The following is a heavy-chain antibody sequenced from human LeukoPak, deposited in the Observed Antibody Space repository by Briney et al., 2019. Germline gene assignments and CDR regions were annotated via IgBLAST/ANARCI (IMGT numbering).Heavy chain of an antibody. J-gene: IGHJ6*02. CDR1: GFTFSSYA. CDR2: DGNND. CDR3: ARMYSSTLYYYYYGMDV. Sequence: GGSLRLSCAASGFTFSSYAMHWVRQAPGKGLEWVAIDGNNDYYADSVKGRFTSSRDNSKNTLYLQMNSLRAEDTAVYYCARMYSSTLYYYYYGMDVWGQGTTVTVSS. V-gene: IGHV3-30-3*01. D-gene: IGHD6-19*01.